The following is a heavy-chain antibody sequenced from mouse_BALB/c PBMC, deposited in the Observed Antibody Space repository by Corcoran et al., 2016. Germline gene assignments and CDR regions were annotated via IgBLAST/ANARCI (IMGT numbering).Heavy chain of an antibody. CDR3: ARSGRQYYFDY. D-gene: IGHD1-1*02. J-gene: IGHJ2*01. CDR1: GYTFSSYW. V-gene: IGHV1-9*01. CDR2: ILPGSGST. Sequence: QVQLQQSGAELMKPGASVKISCKATGYTFSSYWIEWVKQRPGHGLEWIGEILPGSGSTNYNEKFKGKATFTADTSSNTAYMQLSSLTSEDSAVYYCARSGRQYYFDYWDQGTTLTVSS.